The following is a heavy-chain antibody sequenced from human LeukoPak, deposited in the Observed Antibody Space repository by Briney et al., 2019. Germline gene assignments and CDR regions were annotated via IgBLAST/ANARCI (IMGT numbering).Heavy chain of an antibody. D-gene: IGHD1-26*01. CDR1: GGSISSSSYY. CDR3: ARLDGAVSRAFDY. V-gene: IGHV4-39*01. CDR2: IYYSGST. J-gene: IGHJ4*02. Sequence: SETLSLTCTVSGGSISSSSYYWGWIRQPPGKGLEWIGSIYYSGSTYYNPSHKSRVTISVDTSKNQFSMKLSSVTAADTAVYYCARLDGAVSRAFDYWGQGTLVTVSS.